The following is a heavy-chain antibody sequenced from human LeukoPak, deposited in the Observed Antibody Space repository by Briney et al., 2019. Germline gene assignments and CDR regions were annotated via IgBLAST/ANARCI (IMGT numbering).Heavy chain of an antibody. D-gene: IGHD6-13*01. V-gene: IGHV1-2*02. J-gene: IGHJ4*02. CDR3: LRDIAPPGSWLFDI. CDR1: GYTLTDYY. CDR2: INPHSGDT. Sequence: ASVKVSCKASGYTLTDYYIHWVRQAPGPGLEWMGWINPHSGDTNYAQKFQGRVSMTRETSISTAYMELSRLRSDDTAVYYCLRDIAPPGSWLFDIRGQGTRVTDSS.